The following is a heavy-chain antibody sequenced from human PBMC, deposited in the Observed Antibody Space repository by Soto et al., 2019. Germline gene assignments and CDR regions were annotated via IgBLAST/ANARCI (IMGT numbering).Heavy chain of an antibody. Sequence: PSETLSLTCSVSGGSISSGDYYWNWIRQPPGKGLEWIGHIYHSGSTYYNSSLKSRVTIFVDTSKNQFSLKLTSVTAADTALYYCARDYFDSSDYTTNWFDPWGQGTLVTVSS. CDR1: GGSISSGDYY. CDR2: IYHSGST. D-gene: IGHD3-22*01. V-gene: IGHV4-30-4*01. J-gene: IGHJ5*02. CDR3: ARDYFDSSDYTTNWFDP.